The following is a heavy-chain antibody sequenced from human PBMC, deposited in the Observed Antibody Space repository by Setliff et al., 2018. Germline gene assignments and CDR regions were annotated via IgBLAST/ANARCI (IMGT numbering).Heavy chain of an antibody. CDR1: GFMFSDHY. D-gene: IGHD2-8*02. J-gene: IGHJ4*02. CDR2: IRNKAGGYST. CDR3: VKDGTEDWTGLGDY. V-gene: IGHV3-72*01. Sequence: HPGGSLRLSCAASGFMFSDHYMDWVRQAPGKGLELVGRIRNKAGGYSTDYAASVKGRFTISRDDSKNSLYLQMNTLKTEDTAVYYCVKDGTEDWTGLGDYWGQGTLVTVSS.